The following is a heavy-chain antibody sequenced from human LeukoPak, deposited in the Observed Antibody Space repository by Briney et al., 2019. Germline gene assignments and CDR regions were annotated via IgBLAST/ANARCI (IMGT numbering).Heavy chain of an antibody. D-gene: IGHD2-15*01. CDR3: ASEGSGRLSKDFDL. CDR2: IGPQKGGT. V-gene: IGHV1-2*02. CDR1: GYIFTDHY. Sequence: WASVEVSCKSSGYIFTDHYIHWVRQAPGQGLEWMGYIGPQKGGTSSPQEFRGRVTISRETSMATAYLELTRLTPDDTAVYYCASEGSGRLSKDFDLWGQGTLVTVSS. J-gene: IGHJ4*02.